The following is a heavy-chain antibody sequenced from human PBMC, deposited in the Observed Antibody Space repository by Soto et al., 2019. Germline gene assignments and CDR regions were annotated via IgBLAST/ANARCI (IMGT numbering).Heavy chain of an antibody. D-gene: IGHD2-15*01. J-gene: IGHJ4*02. CDR3: ARSYCSGGSCYSSPYYFDY. CDR1: GFTVSSNY. V-gene: IGHV3-53*01. CDR2: IYSGGST. Sequence: GGSLRLSCAASGFTVSSNYMSWVRQAPGKGLEWVSVIYSGGSTYYADSVKGRFTISRDNSKNTLYLQMNSLRAEDTAVYYCARSYCSGGSCYSSPYYFDYWGQGTPVTVSS.